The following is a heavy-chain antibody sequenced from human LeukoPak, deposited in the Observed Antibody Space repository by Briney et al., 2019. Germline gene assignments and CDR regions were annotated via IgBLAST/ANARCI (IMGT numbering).Heavy chain of an antibody. D-gene: IGHD6-6*01. CDR3: ARDPYSSSSDAFDI. CDR1: GFSVSNNY. V-gene: IGHV3-66*01. J-gene: IGHJ3*02. CDR2: IYAGDTI. Sequence: GGSLRLSCVVSGFSVSNNYVSWVRQAPGKGLEWVSVIYAGDTIKYADSVKGRFTISRDNSKNTVYLQMNSLRAEDTAVYYCARDPYSSSSDAFDIWGQGTMVTVSS.